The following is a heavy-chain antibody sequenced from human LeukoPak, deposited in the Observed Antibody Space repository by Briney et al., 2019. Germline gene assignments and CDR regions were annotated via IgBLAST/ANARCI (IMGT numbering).Heavy chain of an antibody. D-gene: IGHD3-3*01. CDR2: ISGDGGTT. J-gene: IGHJ3*02. CDR1: GVTFYHYV. Sequence: GGTLRLSCAASGVTFYHYVMHWVRQAPGKGLEWVSLISGDGGTTYTAASLKGRLTISRDNSKTSLSLHMTRLTTQDTACYFVPKGSTMYAFDIWGQGKMITVSS. CDR3: PKGSTMYAFDI. V-gene: IGHV3-43*02.